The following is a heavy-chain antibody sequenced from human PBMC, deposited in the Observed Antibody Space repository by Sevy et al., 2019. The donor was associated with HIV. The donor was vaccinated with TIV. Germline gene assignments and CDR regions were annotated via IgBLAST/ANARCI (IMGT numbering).Heavy chain of an antibody. V-gene: IGHV3-7*01. CDR3: ARGGSGYDY. Sequence: GESLKISCAASGFAFSTYWMSWVRQAPGKGLEWVANIKPDGSEIHYVDSVQGRFFISRNNAENTVTLEMTSLRVEDTAFYFCARGGSGYDYWGQGSLVTVSS. J-gene: IGHJ4*02. CDR1: GFAFSTYW. D-gene: IGHD5-12*01. CDR2: IKPDGSEI.